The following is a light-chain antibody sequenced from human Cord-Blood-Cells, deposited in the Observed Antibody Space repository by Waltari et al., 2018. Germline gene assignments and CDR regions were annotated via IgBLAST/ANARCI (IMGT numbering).Light chain of an antibody. CDR3: QSYDSSIWV. J-gene: IGLJ3*02. Sequence: NFMLTQPHSVSESPGKTVTISCTRSSGSIASNYVQWYKPRPGSSPTTVIYEDNQRPSGVADLFSGAIDSSSNSASLTISGLKTEDEADYYCQSYDSSIWVFGGGTKLTVL. CDR2: EDN. V-gene: IGLV6-57*01. CDR1: SGSIASNY.